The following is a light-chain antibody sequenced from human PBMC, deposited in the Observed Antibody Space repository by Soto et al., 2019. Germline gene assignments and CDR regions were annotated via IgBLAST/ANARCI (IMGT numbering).Light chain of an antibody. CDR2: NVS. V-gene: IGLV2-14*01. Sequence: QSALTQPASVSGSPGQSITISCTGTSSDVGGYKYVSWYQQHPGKAPKLMVYNVSNRPSGVSNRFSGSKSGNTASLTISGLQAEDEADYFCSSYTSSYTVEFGGGTKVTVL. CDR1: SSDVGGYKY. CDR3: SSYTSSYTVE. J-gene: IGLJ2*01.